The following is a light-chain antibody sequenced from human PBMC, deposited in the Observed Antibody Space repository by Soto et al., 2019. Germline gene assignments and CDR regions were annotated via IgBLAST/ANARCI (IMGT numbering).Light chain of an antibody. Sequence: EIVMTQSPATLSVSPGERVTLHCRASQSVTSNLAWYQHKPGQSPRLLIYRASARATGIPARFSGSGSGTEFTLTINRLQSEDFAVYHCQQYGSSRTFGQGTKVDIK. J-gene: IGKJ1*01. V-gene: IGKV3-15*01. CDR3: QQYGSSRT. CDR2: RAS. CDR1: QSVTSN.